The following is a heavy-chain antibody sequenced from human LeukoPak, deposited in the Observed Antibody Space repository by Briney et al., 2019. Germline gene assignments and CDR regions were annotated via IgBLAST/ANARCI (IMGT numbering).Heavy chain of an antibody. Sequence: PGGSLRLSCSASGFTFSSYTMHWVRQAPGKGLEYVSGISSNGGSTYYADSVKDRFTISRDNSKNTLYLQMGSLRVEDTAVYYCVKDPKWLDPWGQGTLVTVSS. CDR1: GFTFSSYT. J-gene: IGHJ5*02. CDR2: ISSNGGST. V-gene: IGHV3-64D*06. CDR3: VKDPKWLDP.